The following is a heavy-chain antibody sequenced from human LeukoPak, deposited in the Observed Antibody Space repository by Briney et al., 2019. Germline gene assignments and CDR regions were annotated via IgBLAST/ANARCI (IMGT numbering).Heavy chain of an antibody. J-gene: IGHJ6*03. Sequence: GGSLRLSCRASGFTFGDYAMSWVRQAPGKGLEWVGFIRSKLHAGTTEYAASVKGRFGISRDDSESIAYLQMNSLKTEDTAVYYCTGGDYRGGYYYYYMDVWGKGTTVAVSS. CDR3: TGGDYRGGYYYYYMDV. D-gene: IGHD4-17*01. CDR2: IRSKLHAGTT. V-gene: IGHV3-49*04. CDR1: GFTFGDYA.